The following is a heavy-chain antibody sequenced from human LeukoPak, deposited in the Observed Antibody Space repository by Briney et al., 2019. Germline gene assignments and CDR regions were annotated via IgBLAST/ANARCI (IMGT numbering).Heavy chain of an antibody. CDR3: ASPPYSSGWYYFDY. J-gene: IGHJ4*02. D-gene: IGHD6-19*01. CDR1: GGSISSSSYY. CDR2: IYYSGST. Sequence: SETLSLTGTVSGGSISSSSYYWGWIRQPPGKGLEWIGYIYYSGSTNYHPSLKSRVTISVDTSKNQFSLKLSSVTAADTAVYYCASPPYSSGWYYFDYWGQGTLVTVSS. V-gene: IGHV4-61*05.